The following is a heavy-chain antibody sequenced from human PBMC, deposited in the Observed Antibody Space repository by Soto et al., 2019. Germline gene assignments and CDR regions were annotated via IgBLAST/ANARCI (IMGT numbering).Heavy chain of an antibody. CDR1: GFTFSSYA. D-gene: IGHD6-13*01. Sequence: PGGSLRLSCAASGFTFSSYAMSWVRQAPGKGLEWVSAISGSGGSTYYADSVKGRFTISRDNSKNTLYLQMNSLRAEDTAVYYCAKANPRGSSWKGDFDYWGRGTLVTVSS. J-gene: IGHJ4*02. CDR2: ISGSGGST. CDR3: AKANPRGSSWKGDFDY. V-gene: IGHV3-23*01.